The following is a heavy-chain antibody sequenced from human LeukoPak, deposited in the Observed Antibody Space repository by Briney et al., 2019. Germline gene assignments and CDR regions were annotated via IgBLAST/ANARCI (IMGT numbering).Heavy chain of an antibody. CDR1: GRSLSNYY. J-gene: IGHJ4*02. D-gene: IGHD6-13*01. V-gene: IGHV4-59*08. CDR2: IHYSGIT. CDR3: ERHGGSWSFDY. Sequence: SETLSLTCTVSGRSLSNYYWNWIRPPPGKGLAWIGYIHYSGITDYNPSLRSRLTISVDTSKNQFSLNLNSVTAADTAVYYCERHGGSWSFDYWGRGTLVTASS.